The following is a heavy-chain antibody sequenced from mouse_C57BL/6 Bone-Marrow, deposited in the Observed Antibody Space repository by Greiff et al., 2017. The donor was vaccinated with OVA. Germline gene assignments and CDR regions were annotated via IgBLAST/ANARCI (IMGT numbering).Heavy chain of an antibody. D-gene: IGHD1-2*01. CDR1: GYTFTSYW. CDR3: ARSGGTTAAMDY. J-gene: IGHJ4*01. V-gene: IGHV1-53*01. Sequence: QVQLQQPGTELVKPGASVKLSCKASGYTFTSYWMHWVKQRPGQGLEWIGNINPSNGGTNYNEKFKSKATLTVDKSSSTAYMQLSSLPSEDSAVYYCARSGGTTAAMDYWGQGTSVTVSS. CDR2: INPSNGGT.